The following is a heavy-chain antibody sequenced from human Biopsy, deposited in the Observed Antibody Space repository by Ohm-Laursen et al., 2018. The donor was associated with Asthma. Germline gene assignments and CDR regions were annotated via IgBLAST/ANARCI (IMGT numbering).Heavy chain of an antibody. J-gene: IGHJ6*02. D-gene: IGHD3-10*01. V-gene: IGHV4-31*03. Sequence: SQTLSLTCTVSGGSLTSAYWSWVRQYPEKGLEWIGYIYHSGTTFYNPSLKSRVSMSVDTSKNQVSLKLSSMTAADTAVYYCAREKAYGSGSLYGMDVWGHGTTVTVSS. CDR3: AREKAYGSGSLYGMDV. CDR2: IYHSGTT. CDR1: GGSLTSAY.